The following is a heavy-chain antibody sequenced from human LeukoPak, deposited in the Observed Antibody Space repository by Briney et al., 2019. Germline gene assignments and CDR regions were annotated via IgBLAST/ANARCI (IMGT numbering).Heavy chain of an antibody. CDR1: GYSFSTNW. D-gene: IGHD6-13*01. CDR2: IYPGDSDT. J-gene: IGHJ4*02. CDR3: VRHEKAAGMAGHIGD. Sequence: GESLKISCKGSGYSFSTNWIGWVRQMPGKGLEWMGIIYPGDSDTRYSRSSQGHVTISADKSISTAYLQWSSLKASDTAMYYCVRHEKAAGMAGHIGDWGQGTLVSVSS. V-gene: IGHV5-51*01.